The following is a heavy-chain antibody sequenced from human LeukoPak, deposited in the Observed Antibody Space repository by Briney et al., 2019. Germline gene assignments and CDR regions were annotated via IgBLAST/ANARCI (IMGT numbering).Heavy chain of an antibody. Sequence: GGSLRLSCAASGFTFSSYSMNWVRQAPGKGLQWVSYISSSSSTIYYAYSVKGRFTISRDNSKNSLYLQMNSLRAEDTAVYYCAEGPYYDILTGYSSDAFHIWGQGTVVTVSS. D-gene: IGHD3-9*01. CDR3: AEGPYYDILTGYSSDAFHI. CDR1: GFTFSSYS. V-gene: IGHV3-48*01. CDR2: ISSSSSTI. J-gene: IGHJ3*02.